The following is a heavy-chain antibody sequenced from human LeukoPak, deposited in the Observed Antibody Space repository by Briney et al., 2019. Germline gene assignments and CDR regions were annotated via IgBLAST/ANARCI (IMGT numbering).Heavy chain of an antibody. J-gene: IGHJ6*02. D-gene: IGHD3-3*01. CDR2: ISSSGSTI. CDR1: GFIFSSYE. Sequence: PGGSLRLSCAASGFIFSSYEMNWVRQAPGKGLEWVSYISSSGSTIYYADSVKGRFTISRDNAKNSLYLQMNSLRAEDTAVYYCARDSYDFFYGMDVWGQGTTVTVSS. V-gene: IGHV3-48*03. CDR3: ARDSYDFFYGMDV.